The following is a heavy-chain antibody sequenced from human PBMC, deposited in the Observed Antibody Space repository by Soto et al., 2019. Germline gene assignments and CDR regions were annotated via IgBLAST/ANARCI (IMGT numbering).Heavy chain of an antibody. CDR2: ISWNGGSI. V-gene: IGHV3-9*01. CDR1: GLSFDDYA. D-gene: IGHD2-21*02. J-gene: IGHJ6*02. CDR3: AKSMGGTANGLGV. Sequence: PGGSLRLSCAASGLSFDDYAMHWVLQVPWKGLEWVSGISWNGGSIGYADSVKGRFSISRDNAKNSLYLQMNNLRVEDTALYYCAKSMGGTANGLGVWGQGTTVTVSS.